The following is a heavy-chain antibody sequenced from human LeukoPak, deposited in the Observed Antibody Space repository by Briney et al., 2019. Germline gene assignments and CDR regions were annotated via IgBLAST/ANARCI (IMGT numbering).Heavy chain of an antibody. J-gene: IGHJ4*02. D-gene: IGHD1-1*01. CDR1: GFTVSNNY. Sequence: GGFLRLSCAASGFTVSNNYMNWVRQAPGKGLEWVSVIYSGGSTYYADSVKGRFTISRDNSKNTLYLQMNSLRAEDTGVYYCARGQNVPAWGQGTLVTVSS. CDR2: IYSGGST. V-gene: IGHV3-53*01. CDR3: ARGQNVPA.